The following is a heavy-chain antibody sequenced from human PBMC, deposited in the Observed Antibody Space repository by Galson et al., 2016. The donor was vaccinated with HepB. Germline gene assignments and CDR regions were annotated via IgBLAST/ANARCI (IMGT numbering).Heavy chain of an antibody. Sequence: SETLSLTCAVFGDSFSSHYWSWIRQPPGKGLEWIGEINHSGEIYHSGITNYNPSLKSRVSISVDTSKNQFSLKLSSVTAADTAVYFCASVDRSGWFAKWGQGTLVTVSS. V-gene: IGHV4-34*01. D-gene: IGHD6-19*01. CDR2: INHSGEIYHSGIT. J-gene: IGHJ4*02. CDR1: GDSFSSHY. CDR3: ASVDRSGWFAK.